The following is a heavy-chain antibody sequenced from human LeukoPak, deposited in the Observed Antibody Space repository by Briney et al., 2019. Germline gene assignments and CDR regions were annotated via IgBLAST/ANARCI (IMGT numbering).Heavy chain of an antibody. D-gene: IGHD6-19*01. J-gene: IGHJ5*02. CDR1: GGTFSSYA. CDR2: IIPIFGTA. CDR3: ASTLGSGWLNWFDP. Sequence: SVKVSCKASGGTFSSYAISWVRQAPGQGLEWMGGIIPIFGTANYAQKFQGRVTITADESTSTAYMELSSLRSEDTAVYYCASTLGSGWLNWFDPWGQGTLVTVSS. V-gene: IGHV1-69*13.